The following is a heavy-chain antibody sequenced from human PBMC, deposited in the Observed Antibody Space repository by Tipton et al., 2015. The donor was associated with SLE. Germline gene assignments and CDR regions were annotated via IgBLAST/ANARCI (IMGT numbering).Heavy chain of an antibody. CDR1: GFTFDDYT. J-gene: IGHJ3*02. CDR2: ISWDGGST. CDR3: ASPLKTQSAFDI. V-gene: IGHV3-43*01. Sequence: SLRLSCAASGFTFDDYTMHWVRQAPGKGLEWVSLISWDGGSTYYADSVKGRFTISRDNSKNTLYLQINSLRAEDTAVYYCASPLKTQSAFDIWGQGTMVTVSS.